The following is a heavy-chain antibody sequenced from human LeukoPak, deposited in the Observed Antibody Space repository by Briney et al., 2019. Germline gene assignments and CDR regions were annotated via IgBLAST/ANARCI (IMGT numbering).Heavy chain of an antibody. V-gene: IGHV4-59*08. Sequence: SETLSLTCTVSGGSISSYYWSWIRQPPGKGLEWIGYIYYSGSTNYNPSLKSRVTISVDTSKNQFSLKLSSVTAADTAVYYCARGARWGDWFDPWGQGTLVTVSS. D-gene: IGHD3-16*01. CDR1: GGSISSYY. CDR2: IYYSGST. J-gene: IGHJ5*02. CDR3: ARGARWGDWFDP.